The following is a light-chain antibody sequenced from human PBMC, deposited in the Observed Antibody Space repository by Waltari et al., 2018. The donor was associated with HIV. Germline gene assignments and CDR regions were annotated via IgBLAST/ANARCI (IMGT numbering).Light chain of an antibody. CDR2: EDF. Sequence: SVLTQPPSVSAAPGQTTTTSCSGSTPNIGGNYVAWYQQVPGRAPKFLIYEDFRRPSGIPDRFSGSKSGTSATLDITGLQTGDEADYYCGTWDSSLGAGVFGGGTKVTV. J-gene: IGLJ3*02. CDR1: TPNIGGNY. V-gene: IGLV1-51*02. CDR3: GTWDSSLGAGV.